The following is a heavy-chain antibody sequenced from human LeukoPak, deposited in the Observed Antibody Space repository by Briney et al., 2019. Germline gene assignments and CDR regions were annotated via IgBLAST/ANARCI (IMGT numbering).Heavy chain of an antibody. Sequence: TGRSLRLSCAASGFTFSSYGMHWVRQAPGKGLEWVAVISYDGSNKYYADSVKGRFTISRDNAKNTLFLQMNSLRAEDTAVYYCARRGTGHGMDVWGQGTTVIVSS. CDR2: ISYDGSNK. V-gene: IGHV3-30*03. D-gene: IGHD1-1*01. CDR3: ARRGTGHGMDV. J-gene: IGHJ6*02. CDR1: GFTFSSYG.